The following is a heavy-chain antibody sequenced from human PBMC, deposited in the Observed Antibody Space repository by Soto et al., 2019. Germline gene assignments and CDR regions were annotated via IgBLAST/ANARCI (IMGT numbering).Heavy chain of an antibody. CDR1: SGSFSGYY. CDR2: LYQGLSI. Sequence: PSETLSLTCAVYSGSFSGYYWSWIRQPPGKGLEWIGELYQGLSIIYNPSLESRVTISGDSSKNQFSLKLRFVTAADTAVYYCARHGGYYFDYWGQGTLVTVSS. J-gene: IGHJ4*02. D-gene: IGHD3-16*01. V-gene: IGHV4-34*01. CDR3: ARHGGYYFDY.